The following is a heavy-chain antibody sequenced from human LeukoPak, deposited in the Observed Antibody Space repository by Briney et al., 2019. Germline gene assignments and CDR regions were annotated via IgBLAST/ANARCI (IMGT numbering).Heavy chain of an antibody. CDR3: ARDGGYSGYDYNYYYGMDV. J-gene: IGHJ6*02. Sequence: GASVKVSCKPSGYTFTDYAINWVRQAPGQGLEWMGLINPSGGSTSYAQKFQGRVTMTRDTSTSTVYMELSSLRSEDTAVYYCARDGGYSGYDYNYYYGMDVWGQGTTVTVSS. D-gene: IGHD5-12*01. CDR2: INPSGGST. CDR1: GYTFTDYA. V-gene: IGHV1-46*01.